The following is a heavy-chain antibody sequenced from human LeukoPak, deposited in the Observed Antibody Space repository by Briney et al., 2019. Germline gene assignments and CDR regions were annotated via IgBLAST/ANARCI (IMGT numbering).Heavy chain of an antibody. Sequence: PGGSLRLSCAASGFTFSNYSMNWVRQAPGKGLEWVSYISSSSSTIYYADSVKGRFTISRDKAKNSLYLQMNSLRAEDTAVYYCAREYCSSTSCLYDYWGQGTLVTVSS. J-gene: IGHJ4*02. CDR2: ISSSSSTI. D-gene: IGHD2-2*01. CDR1: GFTFSNYS. V-gene: IGHV3-48*01. CDR3: AREYCSSTSCLYDY.